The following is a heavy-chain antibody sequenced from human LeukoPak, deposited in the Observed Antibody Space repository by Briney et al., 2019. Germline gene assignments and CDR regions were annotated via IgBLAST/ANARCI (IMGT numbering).Heavy chain of an antibody. CDR3: AREGIEVAGARGIEY. V-gene: IGHV1-69*04. J-gene: IGHJ4*02. Sequence: GASVKVSCKASGGTFSSYAISWVRQAPGQGLEWMGRIIPIFPITNYAQKFQGRVTITADKSTSTAYMELSSLRSEDTAVYYCAREGIEVAGARGIEYWGQGTLVTVSS. D-gene: IGHD6-19*01. CDR2: IIPIFPIT. CDR1: GGTFSSYA.